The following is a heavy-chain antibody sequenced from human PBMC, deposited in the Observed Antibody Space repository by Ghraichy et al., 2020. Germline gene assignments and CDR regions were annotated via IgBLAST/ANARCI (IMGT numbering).Heavy chain of an antibody. CDR3: ARDVAFGDYGC. Sequence: SETLSLTCSVSGGSISSGSYYWGWIRQPPGKGLDWIGSIYHTGDTYYKPSLKTRVAISIDTSKNQFSLRLTSATAADTAVYYCARDVAFGDYGCWGQGTLVIDSS. D-gene: IGHD4-17*01. CDR2: IYHTGDT. J-gene: IGHJ4*02. V-gene: IGHV4-39*02. CDR1: GGSISSGSYY.